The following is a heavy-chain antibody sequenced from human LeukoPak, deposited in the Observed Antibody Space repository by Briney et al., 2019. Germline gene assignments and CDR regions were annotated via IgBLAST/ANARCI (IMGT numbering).Heavy chain of an antibody. J-gene: IGHJ5*02. CDR3: ARDSTPRHYDFWSGYYIGTWFDP. CDR2: IWYDGSNK. CDR1: GFTFSSYG. Sequence: GGSLRLSCAASGFTFSSYGMHWVRQAPGKGLEWVAVIWYDGSNKYYADSVKGRFTISRDNSKNTLYLQMNSLRAEGTAVYYCARDSTPRHYDFWSGYYIGTWFDPWGQGTLVTVSS. V-gene: IGHV3-33*01. D-gene: IGHD3-3*01.